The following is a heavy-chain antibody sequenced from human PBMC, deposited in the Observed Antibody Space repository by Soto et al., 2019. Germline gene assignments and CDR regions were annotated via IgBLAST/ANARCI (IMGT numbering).Heavy chain of an antibody. CDR2: IYYSGST. D-gene: IGHD3-3*01. CDR1: GGSISSSSYY. V-gene: IGHV4-39*01. J-gene: IGHJ6*02. Sequence: PSETLSLTCTVSGGSISSSSYYWGWIRQPPGKGLEWIGSIYYSGSTYYNPSLKSRVTISVDTSKNQFSLKLSSVTAADTAVYYCARQAGRIRFLEWLMTDYYYYYGMDVWGQGTTVTVSS. CDR3: ARQAGRIRFLEWLMTDYYYYYGMDV.